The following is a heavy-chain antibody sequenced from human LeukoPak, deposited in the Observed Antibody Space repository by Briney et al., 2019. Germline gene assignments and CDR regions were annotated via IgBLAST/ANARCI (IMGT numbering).Heavy chain of an antibody. CDR3: AKQYYYGSGSSPFDY. Sequence: GRSLRLSCAASGFTFDDYATHWVRQAPGKGLEWVSGISWNSGSIGYADSVKGRFTISRDNAKNSLYLQMNSLRAEDTALYYCAKQYYYGSGSSPFDYWGQGTLVTVSS. CDR1: GFTFDDYA. CDR2: ISWNSGSI. V-gene: IGHV3-9*01. J-gene: IGHJ4*02. D-gene: IGHD3-10*01.